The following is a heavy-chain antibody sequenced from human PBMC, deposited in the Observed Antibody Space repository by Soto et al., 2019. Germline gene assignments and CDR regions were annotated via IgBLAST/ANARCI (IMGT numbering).Heavy chain of an antibody. D-gene: IGHD7-27*01. V-gene: IGHV3-15*01. CDR1: GFTFSNAW. Sequence: GGSLRLSCAASGFTFSNAWMSWVRQAPGKGLEWVGRIKSKTDGGTTDYAAPVKGRFTISRDDSKNTLYLQMNSLKTEDTAVYYCTTDRSGDLDAFDIWGQGTMVTVSS. J-gene: IGHJ3*02. CDR3: TTDRSGDLDAFDI. CDR2: IKSKTDGGTT.